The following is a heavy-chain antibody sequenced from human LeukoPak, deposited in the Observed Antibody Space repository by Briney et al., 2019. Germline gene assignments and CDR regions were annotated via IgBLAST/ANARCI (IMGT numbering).Heavy chain of an antibody. CDR1: GFTFSSYG. CDR2: IWYDGSNK. V-gene: IGHV3-33*01. CDR3: ARDPAAGYSSYYFDY. D-gene: IGHD6-13*01. J-gene: IGHJ4*02. Sequence: GRSLRLSCAASGFTFSSYGMHWVRQAPGKGLEWVAVIWYDGSNKYYADSVKGRFTISRDNSKSTLYLQMNSLRAEDTAVYYCARDPAAGYSSYYFDYWGQGTLVTVSS.